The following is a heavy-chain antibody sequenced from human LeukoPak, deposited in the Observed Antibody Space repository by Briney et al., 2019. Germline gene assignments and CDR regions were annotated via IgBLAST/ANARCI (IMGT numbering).Heavy chain of an antibody. CDR2: IKQDGSEK. CDR1: GFIFRNYW. J-gene: IGHJ4*02. D-gene: IGHD6-13*01. Sequence: GGSLRLSCAASGFIFRNYWMTWVRQAPGKGLEWVANIKQDGSEKYYVDSVKGRFTISRDNAKSSLYLQMNSLRAEDTAVYYCARDLVPLFREGAAGRFDYWGQGTLVTVSS. V-gene: IGHV3-7*01. CDR3: ARDLVPLFREGAAGRFDY.